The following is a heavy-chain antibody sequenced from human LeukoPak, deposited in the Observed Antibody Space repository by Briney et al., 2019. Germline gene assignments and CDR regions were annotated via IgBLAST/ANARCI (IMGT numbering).Heavy chain of an antibody. Sequence: GGSLRLSCAASGFTFISYAMSWVRQAPVKGLEWVSIISGSGGSTYYADSVKGRFTISRDNSKNTLYLQMNSLRAEDTAVYYCTRQLETTWYYYYYMDVWGKGTTVTVSS. CDR1: GFTFISYA. CDR2: ISGSGGST. CDR3: TRQLETTWYYYYYMDV. V-gene: IGHV3-23*01. J-gene: IGHJ6*03. D-gene: IGHD4-11*01.